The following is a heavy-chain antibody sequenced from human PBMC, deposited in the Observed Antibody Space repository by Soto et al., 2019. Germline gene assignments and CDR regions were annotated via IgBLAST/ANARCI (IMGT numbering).Heavy chain of an antibody. V-gene: IGHV5-51*01. Sequence: GESLKISCVASGYTFTSYWIGWVRQMPGKGLEWMGIIYPGDSDTRYSPSFRGQVTISADKSISTAYLQWSSLKASDTAMYYCMRQLGVDADNWFHPWGQGTLVTVSS. D-gene: IGHD2-8*01. CDR2: IYPGDSDT. CDR3: MRQLGVDADNWFHP. CDR1: GYTFTSYW. J-gene: IGHJ5*02.